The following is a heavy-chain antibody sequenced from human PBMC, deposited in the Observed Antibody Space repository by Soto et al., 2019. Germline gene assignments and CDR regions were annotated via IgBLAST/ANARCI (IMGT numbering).Heavy chain of an antibody. D-gene: IGHD1-26*01. V-gene: IGHV3-30-3*01. CDR2: ISYDGSNK. J-gene: IGHJ6*02. CDR3: ARDGEEEGATTNYYSYGMDV. Sequence: QVQLVESGGGVVQPGRSLRLSCAASGFTFSSYAMHWVRQAPGKGLEWVAVISYDGSNKYYADSVKGRFTISRDNSKNTLYLQMNSLRAEDTAVYYCARDGEEEGATTNYYSYGMDVWGQGTTVTVSS. CDR1: GFTFSSYA.